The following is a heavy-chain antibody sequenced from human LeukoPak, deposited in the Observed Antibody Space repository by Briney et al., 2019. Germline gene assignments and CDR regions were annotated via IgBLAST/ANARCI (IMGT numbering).Heavy chain of an antibody. D-gene: IGHD3-9*01. CDR1: GGSISSGDYY. V-gene: IGHV4-30-4*08. J-gene: IGHJ6*03. CDR3: ARGRLSPRRYYYYYYYYMDV. CDR2: IYYSGST. Sequence: SETLSLTCTVSGGSISSGDYYWSWIRQPPGKGLEWIGYIYYSGSTYYNPSLKSRVTISVDTSKNQFSLKLSSVTAADTAVYYCARGRLSPRRYYYYYYYYMDVWGKGTTVTVSS.